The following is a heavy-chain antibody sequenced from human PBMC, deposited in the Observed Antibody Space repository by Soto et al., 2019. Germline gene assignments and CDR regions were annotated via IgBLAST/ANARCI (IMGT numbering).Heavy chain of an antibody. CDR3: GKLPVGYDYVDY. CDR1: GFTFSSYA. J-gene: IGHJ4*02. V-gene: IGHV3-23*01. CDR2: ISGSGGST. D-gene: IGHD1-26*01. Sequence: EVQLLESGGGLVQPGGSLRLSCAASGFTFSSYAMSWVRQAPGKGLEWVSGISGSGGSTNYADSVKGRFTISRDNSKNTLYLQMNSLRAEDTAVYYCGKLPVGYDYVDYWGQGTLVTVSS.